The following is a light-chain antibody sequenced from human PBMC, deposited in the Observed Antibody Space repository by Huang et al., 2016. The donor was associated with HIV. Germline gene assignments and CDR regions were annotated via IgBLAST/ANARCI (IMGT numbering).Light chain of an antibody. CDR3: QHSDGLSPLT. CDR2: AAS. Sequence: IRMTQSPSSLSASTGDRVTITCRASQNVGTSLAWYQQRPGRAPVLLRYAASTLQLGVPSRFSGSGSRTVFTLTIGCLQVEDAATYYCQHSDGLSPLTFGGGT. J-gene: IGKJ4*01. CDR1: QNVGTS. V-gene: IGKV1-8*01.